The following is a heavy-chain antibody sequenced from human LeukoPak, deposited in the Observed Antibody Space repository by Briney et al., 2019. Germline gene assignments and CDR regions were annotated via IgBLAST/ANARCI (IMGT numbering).Heavy chain of an antibody. CDR3: AREDRGWYPAY. J-gene: IGHJ4*02. CDR1: GFSFGDYA. D-gene: IGHD6-19*01. CDR2: ISYDGSDE. V-gene: IGHV3-30*04. Sequence: GGSLRLSYAASGFSFGDYAMHWVRQAPGKGLEWVALISYDGSDEYYADSVKGRFTISRDNPKNTVSLQMNSLRPEDTAVYYCAREDRGWYPAYWGQGTLVTVSS.